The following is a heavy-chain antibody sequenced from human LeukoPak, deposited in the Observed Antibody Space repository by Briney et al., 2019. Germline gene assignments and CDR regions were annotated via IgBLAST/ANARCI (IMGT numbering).Heavy chain of an antibody. CDR2: INSDGSST. CDR1: GFTFSSYW. D-gene: IGHD2-15*01. CDR3: ARWGYCSGGSCYPDALDY. Sequence: GGSLRLSCAASGFTFSSYWMHWVRQAPGEGLVWVSRINSDGSSTSYADSVKGRFTISRDNAKNTLYLQMNSLRAEDTAVYYCARWGYCSGGSCYPDALDYWGQGTLVTVSS. J-gene: IGHJ4*02. V-gene: IGHV3-74*01.